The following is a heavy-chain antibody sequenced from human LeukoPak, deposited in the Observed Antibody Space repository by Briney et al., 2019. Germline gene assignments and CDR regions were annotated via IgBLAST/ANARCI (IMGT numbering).Heavy chain of an antibody. Sequence: PSETLSLTCTVSGGSISSGDYYWSWIRQPPGKGLEWIGYIYYSGSTYYNPSLKSRVTISVDTSKNQFSLKLSSVTAADTAVYYCAVEMATITRNWFDPWGQGTLVTVSS. CDR2: IYYSGST. V-gene: IGHV4-30-4*01. J-gene: IGHJ5*02. CDR3: AVEMATITRNWFDP. D-gene: IGHD5-24*01. CDR1: GGSISSGDYY.